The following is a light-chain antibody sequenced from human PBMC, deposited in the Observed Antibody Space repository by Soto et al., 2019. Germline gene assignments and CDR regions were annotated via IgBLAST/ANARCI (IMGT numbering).Light chain of an antibody. V-gene: IGLV1-51*02. CDR3: GTWDSSLSVYV. J-gene: IGLJ1*01. CDR2: EDD. CDR1: SSNIGKNY. Sequence: QTVVTQPPSVSAAPGQKVIISCSGSSSNIGKNYVSWYQQLPGSAPKLLIYEDDKRPSGIPDRFSGSKSGTSATLGITGLQTGDEADCYCGTWDSSLSVYVFGTGTKVTVL.